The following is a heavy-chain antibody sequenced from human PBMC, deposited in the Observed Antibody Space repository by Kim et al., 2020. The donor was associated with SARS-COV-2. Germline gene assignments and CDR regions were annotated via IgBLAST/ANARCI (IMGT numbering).Heavy chain of an antibody. J-gene: IGHJ4*02. Sequence: GGSLRLSCSASGFTFSSSWMTWVRQAPGKGLEWVGNINRDGSGQNYAGSLRGRFTISRDNTRNSLYLHMESLRAEDTAVYYCTTKNYWGQGTLVTVSS. V-gene: IGHV3-7*01. CDR2: INRDGSGQ. CDR3: TTKNY. CDR1: GFTFSSSW.